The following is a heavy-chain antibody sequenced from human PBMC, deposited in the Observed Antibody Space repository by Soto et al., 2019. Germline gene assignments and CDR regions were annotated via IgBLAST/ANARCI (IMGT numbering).Heavy chain of an antibody. J-gene: IGHJ4*02. CDR1: VGSVNSYGYY. CDR3: VGNYASSFDY. CDR2: MYYSGDT. D-gene: IGHD3-22*01. V-gene: IGHV4-30-4*01. Sequence: LSLTCTVYVGSVNSYGYYWTWIRQSPGKVLEWIGSMYYSGDTYHNPSLKSRVSLSVDTSKDQFSLNLTSVTAADTAVYFCVGNYASSFDYWGRGTLVTVSS.